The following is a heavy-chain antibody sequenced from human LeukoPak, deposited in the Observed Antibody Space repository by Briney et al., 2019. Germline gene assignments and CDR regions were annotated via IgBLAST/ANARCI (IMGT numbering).Heavy chain of an antibody. J-gene: IGHJ4*02. V-gene: IGHV4-59*01. CDR3: ARGEDIVVVPAAMPAFPFDY. Sequence: PSETLSLTCTVSGGSISSYYWSWIRQPQGKGLEWIGYIYYSGSTNYNPSLKSRVTISVDTSKNQFSLKLSSVTAADTAVYYCARGEDIVVVPAAMPAFPFDYWGQGTLVTVSS. CDR2: IYYSGST. D-gene: IGHD2-2*01. CDR1: GGSISSYY.